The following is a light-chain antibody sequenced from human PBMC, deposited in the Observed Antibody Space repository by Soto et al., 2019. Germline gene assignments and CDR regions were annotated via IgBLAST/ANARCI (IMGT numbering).Light chain of an antibody. CDR1: QGISSY. J-gene: IGKJ1*01. V-gene: IGKV1-8*01. CDR2: AAS. CDR3: QQYYSYHNT. Sequence: AIRMTQSPSSFSASTGDRVTITCRASQGISSYLAWYQQKPGKAPTLLIYAASTLQSGVPSRFSGSGSGTDFTLTISCLQSEYFATYYCQQYYSYHNTFDQGTQVEIK.